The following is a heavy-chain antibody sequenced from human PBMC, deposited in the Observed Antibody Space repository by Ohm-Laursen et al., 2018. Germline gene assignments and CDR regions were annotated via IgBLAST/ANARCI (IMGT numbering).Heavy chain of an antibody. CDR3: ANNSSSSDY. J-gene: IGHJ4*02. Sequence: GTLSLTCSVSGASMTSFFWNWVRQPPGKGLEWIGSINYSGRTNYNPSLKGRLSISTVTPKNELSLKLSSVTAADTAVYYCANNSSSSDYWGQGTLVTVSS. V-gene: IGHV4-59*12. CDR2: INYSGRT. D-gene: IGHD6-6*01. CDR1: GASMTSFF.